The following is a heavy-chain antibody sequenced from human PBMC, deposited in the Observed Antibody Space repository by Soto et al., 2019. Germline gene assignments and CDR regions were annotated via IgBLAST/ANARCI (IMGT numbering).Heavy chain of an antibody. CDR1: GFTFSSYA. CDR2: ISGSGGST. J-gene: IGHJ6*02. Sequence: GGSLRLSCAASGFTFSSYAMSWFRQAPGKGLEWVSAISGSGGSTYYADSVKGRFTISRDNSKNTLYLQMNSLRAEDTAVYYCAKGIEYYDFWSGRSGYYYYYGMDVWGQGTTVTVSS. D-gene: IGHD3-3*01. V-gene: IGHV3-23*01. CDR3: AKGIEYYDFWSGRSGYYYYYGMDV.